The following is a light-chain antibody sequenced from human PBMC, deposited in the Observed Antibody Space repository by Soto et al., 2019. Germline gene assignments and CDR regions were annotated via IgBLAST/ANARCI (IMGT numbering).Light chain of an antibody. V-gene: IGKV3-15*01. J-gene: IGKJ5*01. CDR3: QKYAIRPPVT. CDR1: QSVRNG. CDR2: DAS. Sequence: EVVMTQSPATLSVSPGERATLSCRSSQSVRNGLAWYQQKPGQPPRLLIYDASTRATGIPARFSGSGFGTDFTLTISSLQSEDFAFYYCQKYAIRPPVTFGQGTRLEIK.